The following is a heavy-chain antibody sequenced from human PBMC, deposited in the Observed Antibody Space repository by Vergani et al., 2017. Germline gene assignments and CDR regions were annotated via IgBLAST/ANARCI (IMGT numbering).Heavy chain of an antibody. D-gene: IGHD2-15*01. CDR2: INHSGST. CDR3: ARVAAVVVAGRYMDV. V-gene: IGHV4-39*07. J-gene: IGHJ6*03. CDR1: GGSISSSSYY. Sequence: QLQLQESGPGLVKPSETLSLTCTVSGGSISSSSYYWSWIRQPPGKGLEWIGEINHSGSTNYNPSLKSRVTISVDTSKNQFSLKLSSVTAADTAVYYCARVAAVVVAGRYMDVWGKGTTVTVSS.